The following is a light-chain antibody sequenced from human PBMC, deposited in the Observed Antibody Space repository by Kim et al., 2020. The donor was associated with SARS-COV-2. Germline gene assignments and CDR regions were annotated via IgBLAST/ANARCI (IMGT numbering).Light chain of an antibody. CDR2: TAS. Sequence: DIQLTQSPSSLSASVGDTVSITCRASQSISLSLNWYQHKPGKAPNLLIYTASNLQSGIPSRFSGSGSGTDFTLTISSLQPEDFATYYCQQHYNIPRTFGQGTKLEI. CDR3: QQHYNIPRT. V-gene: IGKV1-39*01. CDR1: QSISLS. J-gene: IGKJ2*01.